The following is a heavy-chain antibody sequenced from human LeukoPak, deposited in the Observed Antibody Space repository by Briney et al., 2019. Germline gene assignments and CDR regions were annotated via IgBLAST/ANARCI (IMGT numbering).Heavy chain of an antibody. J-gene: IGHJ3*02. CDR1: GGSISSYY. CDR3: ARDRSGYSSSWLFDAFDI. Sequence: SETLSLTCTVSGGSISSYYWSWIRQPAGKGLEWIGRIYTSGSTNYNPSLKNRVTMSVDTSKNQFSLKLSSVTAADAAVYYCARDRSGYSSSWLFDAFDIWGQGTMVTVSS. V-gene: IGHV4-4*07. CDR2: IYTSGST. D-gene: IGHD6-13*01.